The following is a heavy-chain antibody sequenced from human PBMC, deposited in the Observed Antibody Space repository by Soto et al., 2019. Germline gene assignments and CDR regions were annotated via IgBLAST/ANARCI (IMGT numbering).Heavy chain of an antibody. J-gene: IGHJ4*02. Sequence: GGSLRLSCAASGFTFSSYAMSWVRQAPGKGLEWVSAISGSGGSTYYADSVKGRFTISRDNSKNTLYLQMNSLRAEDTAVYYCGKYGQSGYGFWSGYYPAFDYWGQGTLVTVSS. CDR2: ISGSGGST. CDR3: GKYGQSGYGFWSGYYPAFDY. D-gene: IGHD3-3*01. V-gene: IGHV3-23*01. CDR1: GFTFSSYA.